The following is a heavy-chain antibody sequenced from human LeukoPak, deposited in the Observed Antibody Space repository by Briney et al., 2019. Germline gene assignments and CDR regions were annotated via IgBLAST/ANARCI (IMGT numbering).Heavy chain of an antibody. CDR3: ARRYYFDY. V-gene: IGHV1-2*02. CDR1: GYTFTGYY. Sequence: ASVKVSCKASGYTFTGYYIHWVRQAPGQGLEWMGWTNPNNGGTNYAQNFQGRVTMTRDTSISTAYMELSRPRSDDTAIYYCARRYYFDYWGQGTLVTVSS. J-gene: IGHJ4*02. CDR2: TNPNNGGT.